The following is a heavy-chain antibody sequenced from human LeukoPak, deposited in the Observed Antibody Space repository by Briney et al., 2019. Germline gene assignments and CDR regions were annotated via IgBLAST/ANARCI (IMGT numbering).Heavy chain of an antibody. Sequence: ASVKVSCKASGYTFTSYGISWVRQAPGQGLEWMGWISAYNGNTNYAQKLQGRVTMTTDTSTSTAYMELRSLRSDDTAVYYCARTDYYDSRGYYYVLIYSYSGRDVWGQGTTVTVS. V-gene: IGHV1-18*01. CDR2: ISAYNGNT. CDR1: GYTFTSYG. J-gene: IGHJ6*02. CDR3: ARTDYYDSRGYYYVLIYSYSGRDV. D-gene: IGHD3-22*01.